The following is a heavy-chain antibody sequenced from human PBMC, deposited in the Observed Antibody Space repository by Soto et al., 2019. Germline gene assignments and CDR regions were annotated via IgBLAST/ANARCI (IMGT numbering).Heavy chain of an antibody. CDR3: VRWNGYGDI. J-gene: IGHJ4*02. CDR2: VSGGSGVT. V-gene: IGHV3-23*01. CDR1: GFSYITYG. Sequence: VQLLESGGGLVQPGGSLRLSCAVSGFSYITYGVTWVRQVPGKGLEWVCGVSGGSGVTHYRDSVKGRFTITGEDAKNTVYLQMNSLRVEDTGVYHCVRWNGYGDIWGQGNLVSVSS. D-gene: IGHD4-17*01.